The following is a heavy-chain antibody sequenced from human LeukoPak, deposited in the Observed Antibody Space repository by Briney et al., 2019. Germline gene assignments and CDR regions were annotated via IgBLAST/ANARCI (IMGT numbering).Heavy chain of an antibody. D-gene: IGHD6-13*01. V-gene: IGHV1-69*04. CDR1: GGTFSSYA. CDR2: IIPILGIA. CDR3: ARVGSSWGYCFDY. J-gene: IGHJ4*02. Sequence: ASVKVSCKASGGTFSSYAISWVRQAPGQGLEWMGRIIPILGIANYAQKFQGRVTITADKSTSTAYMELSSLRSEDTAVYYCARVGSSWGYCFDYWGQGTLVTVSS.